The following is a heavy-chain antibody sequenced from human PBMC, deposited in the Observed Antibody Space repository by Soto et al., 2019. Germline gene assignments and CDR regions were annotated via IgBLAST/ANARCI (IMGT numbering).Heavy chain of an antibody. D-gene: IGHD2-15*01. CDR3: AKAGCSGGTCYLYYFDY. J-gene: IGHJ4*02. V-gene: IGHV3-23*01. CDR1: GFTFSNYA. Sequence: EMQLLESGGGLVQPGGSLKLSCAASGFTFSNYAMSWVRQAPGKGLEWVSTISGRGGNTYYADSVKGRFTISRDNSRNTVYLQMDSLRVEDSAVYSCAKAGCSGGTCYLYYFDYWGEGALVTVSS. CDR2: ISGRGGNT.